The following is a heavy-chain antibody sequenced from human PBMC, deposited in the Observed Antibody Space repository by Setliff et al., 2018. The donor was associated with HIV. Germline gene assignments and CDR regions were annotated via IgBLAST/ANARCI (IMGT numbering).Heavy chain of an antibody. Sequence: ASETLSLTCIVSGGSISNYYWSWIRQPPGKGLEWIGYIYSSGKTKYNPSLKSRVTMSVDTSQNQFSLNLNSVTAADTAVYFCARVFERAWTATDFYYMDVWGMGTTVTVSS. J-gene: IGHJ6*03. CDR2: IYSSGKT. V-gene: IGHV4-4*09. CDR3: ARVFERAWTATDFYYMDV. D-gene: IGHD5-18*01. CDR1: GGSISNYY.